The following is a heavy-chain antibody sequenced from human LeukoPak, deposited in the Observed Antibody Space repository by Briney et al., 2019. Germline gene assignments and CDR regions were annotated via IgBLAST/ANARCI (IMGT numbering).Heavy chain of an antibody. CDR2: IYYSGST. J-gene: IGHJ4*02. V-gene: IGHV4-39*07. CDR1: GGSISSSNYY. CDR3: ARNFSSGWFDY. Sequence: PSETLSLTCTVSGGSISSSNYYWGWIRQPPGKGLEWIGSIYYSGSTSYNPSLKSRVTISVDTSKNQFSLKLSSVTAADTGVYYCARNFSSGWFDYWGQGTLVTVSS. D-gene: IGHD6-19*01.